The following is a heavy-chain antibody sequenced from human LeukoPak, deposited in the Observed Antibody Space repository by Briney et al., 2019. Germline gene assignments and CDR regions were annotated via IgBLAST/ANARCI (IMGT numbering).Heavy chain of an antibody. J-gene: IGHJ2*01. CDR1: GGSISSYY. D-gene: IGHD3-10*01. Sequence: SETLSLTCTVSGGSISSYYWSWIRQPAGKGLEWIGRIYTSGSTNYNPSLKSRVTMSVDTSKNQFSLKLSSVTAADTAVYYCARDFTVRGVYWYFDLWGRGTLVTVSS. CDR3: ARDFTVRGVYWYFDL. CDR2: IYTSGST. V-gene: IGHV4-4*07.